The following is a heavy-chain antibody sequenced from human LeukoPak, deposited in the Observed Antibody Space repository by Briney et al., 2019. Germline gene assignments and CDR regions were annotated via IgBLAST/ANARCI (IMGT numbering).Heavy chain of an antibody. V-gene: IGHV4-4*07. CDR2: IYTSGST. J-gene: IGHJ6*03. D-gene: IGHD3-10*01. Sequence: SETLSLTCTVSGSSISSYYWSWIRQPAGKGLEWIGRIYTSGSTNYNPSLKSRVTMSVDTSKNQFSLKLSSVTAADTAVYYCARAVGSGSFQTYYYYMDVWGKGTTVTISS. CDR1: GSSISSYY. CDR3: ARAVGSGSFQTYYYYMDV.